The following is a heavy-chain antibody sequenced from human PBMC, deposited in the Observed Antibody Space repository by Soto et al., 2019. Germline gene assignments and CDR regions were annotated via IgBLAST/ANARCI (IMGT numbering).Heavy chain of an antibody. J-gene: IGHJ5*02. CDR1: VFTISSYA. CDR3: ARDEYSSSSPWFDP. Sequence: PWGSLRLSCGASVFTISSYAMSWCRQAPGKGLEWVSAISGSGGSTYYADSVKGRFTISRDNSKNTLYLQMNSLRAEDTAVYYCARDEYSSSSPWFDPWGQGTLVTVSS. V-gene: IGHV3-23*01. CDR2: ISGSGGST. D-gene: IGHD6-6*01.